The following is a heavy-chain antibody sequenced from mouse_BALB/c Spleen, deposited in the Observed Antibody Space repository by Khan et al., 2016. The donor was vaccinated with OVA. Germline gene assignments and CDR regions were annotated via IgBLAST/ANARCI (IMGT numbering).Heavy chain of an antibody. D-gene: IGHD2-14*01. J-gene: IGHJ3*01. CDR1: GYTFTSYT. CDR2: INPSNGYT. Sequence: QVQLKQSGAELARPGASVKMSCKASGYTFTSYTILWIKERPEQGLEWIGYINPSNGYTNYNQKFKDKATLTTDKSSTTAYLQLSSLTSDDSAVYNCVRDGAYHRNDGWFAYWGQGTLVTVSA. CDR3: VRDGAYHRNDGWFAY. V-gene: IGHV1-4*01.